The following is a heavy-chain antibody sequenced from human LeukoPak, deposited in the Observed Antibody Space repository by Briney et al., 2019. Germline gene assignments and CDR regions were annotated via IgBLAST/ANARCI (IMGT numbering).Heavy chain of an antibody. V-gene: IGHV4-38-2*01. CDR3: AGLVAATQIHAFDI. J-gene: IGHJ3*02. CDR1: GYSISSGYY. Sequence: SETLSLTCAVSGYSISSGYYWGWIRQPRGKGLEWIGSIYHSGSTYYNPSLKSRVTISVDTSKNQFSLKLSSVTAADTAVYYCAGLVAATQIHAFDIWGQGTMATVSS. D-gene: IGHD2-15*01. CDR2: IYHSGST.